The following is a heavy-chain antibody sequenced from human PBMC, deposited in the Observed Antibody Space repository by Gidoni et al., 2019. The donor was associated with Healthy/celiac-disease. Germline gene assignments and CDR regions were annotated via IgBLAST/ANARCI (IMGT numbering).Heavy chain of an antibody. V-gene: IGHV3-21*01. CDR2: ISSSSSYI. D-gene: IGHD1-26*01. CDR1: GFTFSSYS. CDR3: ARARLVGASFDY. Sequence: EVQLVESGGGLVKPGGSLRLSCAASGFTFSSYSMNWVRQAPGKGLEWVSSISSSSSYIYYADSVKGRFTISRDNAKNSLYLQMNSLRAEDTAVYYCARARLVGASFDYWGQGTLVTVSS. J-gene: IGHJ4*02.